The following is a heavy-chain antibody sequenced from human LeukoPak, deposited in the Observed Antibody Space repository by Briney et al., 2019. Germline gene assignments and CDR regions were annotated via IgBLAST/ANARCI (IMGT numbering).Heavy chain of an antibody. CDR2: ISSSSSYI. D-gene: IGHD1-14*01. V-gene: IGHV3-21*01. J-gene: IGHJ4*02. CDR1: GFTFSSYS. CDR3: APSRGINRVSFAAVDY. Sequence: GGSLSLSCAASGFTFSSYSMNWVRQAPAKGLEWVSSISSSSSYIYYADSVKGRFTISRDNAKNSLYLQMNSLRAEDTAVYYCAPSRGINRVSFAAVDYWGQGTLVTVSS.